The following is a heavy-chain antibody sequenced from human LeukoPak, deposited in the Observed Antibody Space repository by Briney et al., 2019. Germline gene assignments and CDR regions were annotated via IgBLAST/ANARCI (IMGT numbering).Heavy chain of an antibody. CDR3: ARSPYRVDDAPVRDYGDYRDWYFDL. J-gene: IGHJ2*01. Sequence: SETLSLTCAVSGYSISTTNWLGWIRQPPGKGLEWLGHIYYSGGTYYNPSLKSRVIMSVDTSKNQFSLDLSFVTAADTAVYYCARSPYRVDDAPVRDYGDYRDWYFDLWGRGTLVTVSA. CDR2: IYYSGGT. CDR1: GYSISTTNW. V-gene: IGHV4-28*01. D-gene: IGHD4-17*01.